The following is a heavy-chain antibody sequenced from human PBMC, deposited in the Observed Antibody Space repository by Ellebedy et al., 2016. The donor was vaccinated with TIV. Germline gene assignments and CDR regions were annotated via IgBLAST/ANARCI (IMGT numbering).Heavy chain of an antibody. Sequence: GESLKISCVASGFIFTNYDIHWVRQAPGKGLEWVANIKQDGSEKYYVDSEKGRFTISRDNAKNSLYLQMNSLRAEDTAVYYCARDQGVSNWFDPWGQGTLVTVSS. D-gene: IGHD5/OR15-5a*01. V-gene: IGHV3-7*01. J-gene: IGHJ5*02. CDR2: IKQDGSEK. CDR3: ARDQGVSNWFDP. CDR1: GFIFTNYD.